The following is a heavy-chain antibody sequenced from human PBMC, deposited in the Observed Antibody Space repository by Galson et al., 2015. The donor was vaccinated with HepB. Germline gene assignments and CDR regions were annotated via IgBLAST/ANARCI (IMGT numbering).Heavy chain of an antibody. CDR3: ARDSFDCSGGSCYYPFDY. CDR1: GYTFTGYY. Sequence: SVKVSCKASGYTFTGYYMHWVRQAPGQGLEWMGWINPNSGGTNYAQKFQGWVTMTRDTSISTAYMELSRLRSDDTAVYYCARDSFDCSGGSCYYPFDYWGQGTLVTVSS. D-gene: IGHD2-15*01. V-gene: IGHV1-2*04. CDR2: INPNSGGT. J-gene: IGHJ4*02.